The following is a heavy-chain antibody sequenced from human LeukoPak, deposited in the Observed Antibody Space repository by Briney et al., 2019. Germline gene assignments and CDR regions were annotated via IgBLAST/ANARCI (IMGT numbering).Heavy chain of an antibody. J-gene: IGHJ4*02. D-gene: IGHD3-16*01. CDR1: GFTFSRYW. Sequence: GGSQRLSCAASGFTFSRYWMTWVRQAPGKGLEWVATIKEDGSGKYYVDSVKGRFTISRDNAKSSMYLQMNSLRVEDTAVYYCARESQRGGIDYWGQGTLVTVSS. V-gene: IGHV3-7*04. CDR2: IKEDGSGK. CDR3: ARESQRGGIDY.